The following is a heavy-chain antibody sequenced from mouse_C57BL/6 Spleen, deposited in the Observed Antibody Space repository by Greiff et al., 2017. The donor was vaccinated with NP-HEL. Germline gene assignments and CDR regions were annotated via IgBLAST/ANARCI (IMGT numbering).Heavy chain of an antibody. J-gene: IGHJ3*01. Sequence: VQLQQSGPELVKPGASVKISCKASGYTFTDYYMNWVKQSHGKSLEWIGDINPNNGGTSYNQKFKGKATLTVDKSSSTAYMELRSLTSEDSAVYYCARDDYSNPAYWGQGTLVTVSA. D-gene: IGHD2-5*01. CDR1: GYTFTDYY. V-gene: IGHV1-26*01. CDR2: INPNNGGT. CDR3: ARDDYSNPAY.